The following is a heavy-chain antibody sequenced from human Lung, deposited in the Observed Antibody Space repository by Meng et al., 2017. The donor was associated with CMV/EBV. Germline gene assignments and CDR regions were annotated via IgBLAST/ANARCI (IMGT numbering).Heavy chain of an antibody. Sequence: SVSSASYYWSWIRRLPGKGLEWIAYVYDGGGTNYNPSRKSRVTISVDTSKNQFSLKLSSVTAADTAVYYCARGTGYCSSTSCYPFDPWGQGTLVTVSS. V-gene: IGHV4-61*01. CDR1: SVSSASYY. CDR2: VYDGGGT. CDR3: ARGTGYCSSTSCYPFDP. D-gene: IGHD2-2*01. J-gene: IGHJ5*02.